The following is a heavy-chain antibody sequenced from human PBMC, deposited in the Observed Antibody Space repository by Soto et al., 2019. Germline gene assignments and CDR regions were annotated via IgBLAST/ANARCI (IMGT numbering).Heavy chain of an antibody. D-gene: IGHD3-22*01. CDR2: IYYSGST. Sequence: SETLSLPCTVSSGSISSSSDYWGWIRQPPGKGLEWIANIYYSGSTYYNPSLKSRVTISVDTSRIHFSLKLISVTAADTAIYYCARQSYDSSDYFDYWGQGTLVTV. J-gene: IGHJ4*02. CDR1: SGSISSSSDY. CDR3: ARQSYDSSDYFDY. V-gene: IGHV4-39*01.